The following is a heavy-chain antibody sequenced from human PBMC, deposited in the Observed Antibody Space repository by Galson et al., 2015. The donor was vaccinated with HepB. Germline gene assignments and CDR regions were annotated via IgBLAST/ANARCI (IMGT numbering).Heavy chain of an antibody. CDR2: IRYDGSNK. CDR1: GFTVSSYG. D-gene: IGHD4-17*01. J-gene: IGHJ4*02. V-gene: IGHV3-30*02. CDR3: AKDNHDYCDRYYFDY. Sequence: SLRIADAASGFTVSSYGRHWVRQAPGKGLEWVAFIRYDGSNKDYADSVKVRFTISRDNSKNTLYLQMNSLRAEDTAVYYCAKDNHDYCDRYYFDYWGQGTLVTVSS.